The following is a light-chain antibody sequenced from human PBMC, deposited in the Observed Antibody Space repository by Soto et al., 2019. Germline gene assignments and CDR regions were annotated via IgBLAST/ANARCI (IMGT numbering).Light chain of an antibody. CDR3: QQRSNSYT. CDR1: QSISIS. J-gene: IGKJ2*01. Sequence: EIVLTQSPATLSLSPGERATLSSRASQSISISLAWNQQKPGQAPRLLIYDASNRAAGIPARFGGSGSGTDFTLTISSLEPEDFAIYYCQQRSNSYTFGQGTKLEI. CDR2: DAS. V-gene: IGKV3-11*01.